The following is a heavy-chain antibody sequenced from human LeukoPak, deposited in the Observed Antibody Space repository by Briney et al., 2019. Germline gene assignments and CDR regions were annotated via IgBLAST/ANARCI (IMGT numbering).Heavy chain of an antibody. Sequence: PSETLSLTCTVSGDSISSYYWSWIRQPPGKGLEWIGYIYYSGSTKYNPSLKSRVTMSLDTSKSQFSLKLNSVTAADTAVYYCARDRPSGSGGFFSLSMGVWGQGTTVTVSS. V-gene: IGHV4-59*01. J-gene: IGHJ6*02. CDR3: ARDRPSGSGGFFSLSMGV. CDR2: IYYSGST. CDR1: GDSISSYY. D-gene: IGHD3-10*01.